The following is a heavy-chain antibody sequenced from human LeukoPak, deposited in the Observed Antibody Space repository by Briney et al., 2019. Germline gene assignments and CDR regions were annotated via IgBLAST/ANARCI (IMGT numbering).Heavy chain of an antibody. V-gene: IGHV1-69*06. D-gene: IGHD5-18*01. CDR2: IIPIFGTA. CDR3: ARDLRGLRHYNWFDP. Sequence: SVKVSCKASGYTFTSYGISWVRQAPGQGLEWMGGIIPIFGTANYAQKFQGRVTITADKSTSTAYMELSSLRSEDTAVYYCARDLRGLRHYNWFDPWGQGTLVTVSS. CDR1: GYTFTSYG. J-gene: IGHJ5*02.